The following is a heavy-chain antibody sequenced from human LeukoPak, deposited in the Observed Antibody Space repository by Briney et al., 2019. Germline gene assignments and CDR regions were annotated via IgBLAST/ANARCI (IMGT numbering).Heavy chain of an antibody. Sequence: SESLSLTCAVYGGSFSGYYWSWIRQPPGKGLEWIGEINHSGSTNYDPSLKSRVTISVATSKNQSSLKLSSVTAADTAVYYCARVRRPYCSSTSCYGRGWFDPWGQGTLVTVSS. J-gene: IGHJ5*02. CDR3: ARVRRPYCSSTSCYGRGWFDP. V-gene: IGHV4-34*01. CDR2: INHSGST. D-gene: IGHD2-2*01. CDR1: GGSFSGYY.